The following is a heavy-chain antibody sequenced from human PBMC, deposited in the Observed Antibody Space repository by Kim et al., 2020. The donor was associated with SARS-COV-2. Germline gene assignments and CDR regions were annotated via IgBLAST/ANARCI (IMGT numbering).Heavy chain of an antibody. V-gene: IGHV3-23*01. J-gene: IGHJ4*02. Sequence: GRSLRLSCAASGFTFSSYAMSWVRQAPGKGLEWVSAISGSGGSTYYADSVKGRFTISRDNSKNTLYLQMNSLRAEDTAVYYCAKDFEIQLWLLVGAYFDYWGQGTLVTVSS. CDR2: ISGSGGST. CDR3: AKDFEIQLWLLVGAYFDY. D-gene: IGHD5-18*01. CDR1: GFTFSSYA.